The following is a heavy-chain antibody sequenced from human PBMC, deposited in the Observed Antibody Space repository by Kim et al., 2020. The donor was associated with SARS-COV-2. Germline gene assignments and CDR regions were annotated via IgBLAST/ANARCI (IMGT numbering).Heavy chain of an antibody. CDR2: IYPGDSDT. D-gene: IGHD2-2*01. CDR1: GYSFTSYW. CDR3: AVEQYQLLEGNWFDP. J-gene: IGHJ5*02. V-gene: IGHV5-51*01. Sequence: GESLQISCKGSGYSFTSYWIGWVRQMPGKGLEWMGIIYPGDSDTRYSPSFQGQVTISADKSISTAYLQWSSLKASDTAMYYCAVEQYQLLEGNWFDPWGQGTLVTVSS.